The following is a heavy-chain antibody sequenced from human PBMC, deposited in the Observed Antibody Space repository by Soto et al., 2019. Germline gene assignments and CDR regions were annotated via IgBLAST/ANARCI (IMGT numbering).Heavy chain of an antibody. CDR3: AKDQLAVAGLNWFDP. V-gene: IGHV3-23*01. CDR2: ISGSGGST. CDR1: GFTFSSYA. J-gene: IGHJ5*02. D-gene: IGHD6-19*01. Sequence: GGSLRLSCAASGFTFSSYAMSWVRQAPGKGLEWASVISGSGGSTYYADSVKGRFTISRDNSKNTLYLQMNSLRAEDTAVYYCAKDQLAVAGLNWFDPWGQGTLVTVSS.